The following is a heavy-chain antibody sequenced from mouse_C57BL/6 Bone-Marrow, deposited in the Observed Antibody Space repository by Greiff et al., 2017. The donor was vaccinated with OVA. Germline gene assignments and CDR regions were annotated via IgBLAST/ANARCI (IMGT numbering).Heavy chain of an antibody. CDR1: GYTFTSYW. D-gene: IGHD2-1*01. V-gene: IGHV1-55*01. CDR3: ARGIYYGNYVGFAY. Sequence: VKLQQPGAELVKPGASVKMSCKASGYTFTSYWITWVKQRPGQGLEWIGDIYPGSGSTNYNEKFKSKATLTVDTSSSTAYMQLSSLTSEDSAVYYCARGIYYGNYVGFAYWGQGTLVTVSA. CDR2: IYPGSGST. J-gene: IGHJ3*01.